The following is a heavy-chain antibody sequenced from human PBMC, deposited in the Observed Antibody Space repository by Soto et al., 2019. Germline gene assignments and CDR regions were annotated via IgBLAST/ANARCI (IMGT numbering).Heavy chain of an antibody. D-gene: IGHD3-22*01. Sequence: PGESLKISCKGSGYSFAGYWITWVRQKPGKGLGWMGRIDPSDSQTYYSPSLRGHVTISVTKSITTVFLQWSSLRASDTAMYYCARQIYDSDTGPNFQYYFDSWGQGTPVTVSS. J-gene: IGHJ4*02. CDR1: GYSFAGYW. CDR3: ARQIYDSDTGPNFQYYFDS. V-gene: IGHV5-10-1*01. CDR2: IDPSDSQT.